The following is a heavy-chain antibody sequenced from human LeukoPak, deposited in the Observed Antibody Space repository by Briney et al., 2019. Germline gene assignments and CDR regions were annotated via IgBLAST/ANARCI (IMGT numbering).Heavy chain of an antibody. J-gene: IGHJ4*02. CDR3: AKELYGSGKVDY. CDR2: ISGSGGRT. V-gene: IGHV3-23*01. CDR1: GFTFRNYG. D-gene: IGHD3-10*01. Sequence: GGSLRLSCAASGFTFRNYGMSWVRQVPGKGLEWVSVISGSGGRTDYADSAKGRFTISRDNSKNTLYLQMNSLRAEDTAVYYCAKELYGSGKVDYWGQGTLVTVSS.